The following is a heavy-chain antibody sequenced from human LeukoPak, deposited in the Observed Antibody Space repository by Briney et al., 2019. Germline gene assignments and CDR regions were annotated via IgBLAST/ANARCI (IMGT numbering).Heavy chain of an antibody. Sequence: GGSLRLSCAASGFTFSSYSMNWVRQAPGKGLEWVSYISSSSSTIYYADSVKGRFTISRDNSKNTLYLQMNSLRAEDTAVYYCARGWTEYYDILTGYYNVGYFDLWGRGTLVTVSS. CDR1: GFTFSSYS. CDR3: ARGWTEYYDILTGYYNVGYFDL. J-gene: IGHJ2*01. D-gene: IGHD3-9*01. V-gene: IGHV3-48*01. CDR2: ISSSSSTI.